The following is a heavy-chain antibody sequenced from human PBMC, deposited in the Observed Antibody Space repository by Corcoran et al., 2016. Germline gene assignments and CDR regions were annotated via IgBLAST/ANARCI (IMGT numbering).Heavy chain of an antibody. V-gene: IGHV5-51*01. J-gene: IGHJ3*02. D-gene: IGHD3-22*01. Sequence: EVQLVQSGAEVKKPGESLKISCKGSGYSFTSYWIGWVRQMPGKGLEWMGIIYPGDSDTRYSPSFQDQVTIPPDKSISTAYLRWSSRKASDPAMYYCARRTYYYDSSGYYPTGGDAFDIWGQGTMVTVSS. CDR2: IYPGDSDT. CDR1: GYSFTSYW. CDR3: ARRTYYYDSSGYYPTGGDAFDI.